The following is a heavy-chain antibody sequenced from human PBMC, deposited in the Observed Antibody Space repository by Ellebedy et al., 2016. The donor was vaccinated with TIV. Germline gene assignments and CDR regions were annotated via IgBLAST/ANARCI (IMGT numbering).Heavy chain of an antibody. CDR1: GFTFSSYV. Sequence: GESLKISCAASGFTFSSYVMSWVRQAPGKGLEWVSASSGSGGTTYYADSVRGRFTISRDNSKNMLYLQMNSLRAEDTAVYYCVRNYYSSGSYYRGGWFDPWGQGTLVTVSS. CDR2: SSGSGGTT. CDR3: VRNYYSSGSYYRGGWFDP. D-gene: IGHD3-10*01. V-gene: IGHV3-23*01. J-gene: IGHJ5*02.